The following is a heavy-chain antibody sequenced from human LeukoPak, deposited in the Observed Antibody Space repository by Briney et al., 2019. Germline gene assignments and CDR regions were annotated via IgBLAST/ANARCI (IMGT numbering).Heavy chain of an antibody. J-gene: IGHJ4*02. V-gene: IGHV1-2*06. CDR3: AREESYSYGYW. CDR1: GYTFTGYY. Sequence: ASVKVSCKASGYTFTGYYMHWVRQAPGQGLEWMGRINPNRGGTNYAQKFQGRVTMIRDTSISTAYMELSRLRSDDTAVYYCAREESYSYGYWWGQGTLVTVSS. D-gene: IGHD5-18*01. CDR2: INPNRGGT.